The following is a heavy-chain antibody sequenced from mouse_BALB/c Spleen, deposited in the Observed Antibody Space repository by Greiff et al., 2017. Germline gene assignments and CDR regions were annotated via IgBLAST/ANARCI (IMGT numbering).Heavy chain of an antibody. Sequence: EVKLVESGGGLVQPGGSRKLSCAASGFTFSSFGMHWVRQAPEKGLEWVAYISSGSSTIYYADTVKGRFTISRDNPKNTLFLQMTSLRSEDTAMYYCARDYYDYEGWFAYWGQGTLVTVAA. CDR3: ARDYYDYEGWFAY. CDR1: GFTFSSFG. V-gene: IGHV5-17*02. J-gene: IGHJ3*01. D-gene: IGHD2-4*01. CDR2: ISSGSSTI.